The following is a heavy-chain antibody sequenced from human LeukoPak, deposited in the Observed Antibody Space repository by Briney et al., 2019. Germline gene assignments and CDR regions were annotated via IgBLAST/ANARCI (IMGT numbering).Heavy chain of an antibody. CDR3: ARVKGNLHYYGMDV. D-gene: IGHD2/OR15-2a*01. Sequence: GGSLRLSCAASGFTFSSYSMNWVRQAPGKGLKWVSSLSSSSSSYIYYADSVKGRFTISRDNAKNSLYLQMNSLRAEDTAVYYCARVKGNLHYYGMDVWGQGTTVTVSS. CDR2: LSSSSSSYI. J-gene: IGHJ6*02. V-gene: IGHV3-21*01. CDR1: GFTFSSYS.